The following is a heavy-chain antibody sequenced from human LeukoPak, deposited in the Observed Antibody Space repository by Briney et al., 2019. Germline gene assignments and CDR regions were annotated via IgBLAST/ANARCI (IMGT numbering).Heavy chain of an antibody. J-gene: IGHJ5*02. Sequence: PGGSLRLSCAASGFTFSSYWMHWVRPAPGKRLVWVFRINSDGSSTSYADSVKGRFTISRDNAKNTLYLQMNSLRAEDTAVYYCARGGGGDYGNWFDPWGQGTLVTVSS. CDR3: ARGGGGDYGNWFDP. D-gene: IGHD4-17*01. CDR1: GFTFSSYW. V-gene: IGHV3-74*01. CDR2: INSDGSST.